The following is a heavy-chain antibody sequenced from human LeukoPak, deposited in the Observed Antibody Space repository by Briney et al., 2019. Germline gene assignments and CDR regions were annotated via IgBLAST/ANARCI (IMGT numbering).Heavy chain of an antibody. CDR3: ARGGYCSSTSCPNMDV. CDR1: GFTFDDYG. Sequence: GGSLRLSCAASGFTFDDYGMSWVRQAPGKGLEWVSGINWNGGSTGYADSVKGRFTISRDNAKNSLNLQMNSLRAEDTALYYCARGGYCSSTSCPNMDVWGKGTTVTVSS. J-gene: IGHJ6*03. V-gene: IGHV3-20*04. CDR2: INWNGGST. D-gene: IGHD2-2*01.